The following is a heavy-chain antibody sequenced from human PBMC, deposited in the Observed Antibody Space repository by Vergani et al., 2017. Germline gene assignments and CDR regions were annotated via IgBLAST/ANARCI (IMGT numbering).Heavy chain of an antibody. J-gene: IGHJ3*02. V-gene: IGHV3-73*02. Sequence: EVQLVESGGGLVQPGGSLKLSCAASGFTFSGSAMHWVRQASGKGLEWVGRIRSKANSYATAYAASVKGRFTISRDDSKNTAYLQMNSLKTEDTAVYYCTSYCSNSVCYTHAFDIWGQTTMVTVSS. CDR2: IRSKANSYAT. CDR3: TSYCSNSVCYTHAFDI. D-gene: IGHD2-8*01. CDR1: GFTFSGSA.